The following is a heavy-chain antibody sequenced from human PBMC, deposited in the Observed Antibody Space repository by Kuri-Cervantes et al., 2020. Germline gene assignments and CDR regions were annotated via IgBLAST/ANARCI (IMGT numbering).Heavy chain of an antibody. CDR3: ARGRLVRNWFDP. CDR2: IYYSGST. V-gene: IGHV4-59*12. J-gene: IGHJ5*02. D-gene: IGHD6-13*01. CDR1: GGSISSYY. Sequence: SETLSLTCTVSGGSISSYYWSWIRQPPGKGLEWIGYIYYSGSTNYNPSLKSRVTISVDTSKNQFSLKLNSVTAADTAVYYCARGRLVRNWFDPWGQGTLVTVSS.